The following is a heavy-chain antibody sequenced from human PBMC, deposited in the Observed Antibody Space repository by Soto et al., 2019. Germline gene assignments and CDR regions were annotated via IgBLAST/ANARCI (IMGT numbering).Heavy chain of an antibody. V-gene: IGHV3-23*01. CDR2: ISGSGGST. CDR1: GFTFSSYA. D-gene: IGHD3-10*01. CDR3: AKAYQYYYGSGSPPGFDY. Sequence: GGSLRLSCAASGFTFSSYAMSWVRQAPGKGLEWVSAISGSGGSTYYADSVKGRFTISRDNSKNTLYLQMNSLRAEDTAVYYCAKAYQYYYGSGSPPGFDYWGQGTQVTVSS. J-gene: IGHJ4*02.